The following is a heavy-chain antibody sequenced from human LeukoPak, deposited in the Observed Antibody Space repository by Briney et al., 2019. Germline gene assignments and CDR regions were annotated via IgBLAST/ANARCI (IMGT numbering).Heavy chain of an antibody. V-gene: IGHV3-21*01. CDR1: GFTFSSYS. J-gene: IGHJ4*02. CDR2: ISSSSSYI. D-gene: IGHD6-19*01. CDR3: ARESVAGTHFDY. Sequence: GGSLRLSCAASGFTFSSYSMNWVRQAPGKGLEWVSSISSSSSYIYYADSVKGRFTISRDNAKNSLYLQMNGLRAEDTAVYYCARESVAGTHFDYWGQGTLVTVSS.